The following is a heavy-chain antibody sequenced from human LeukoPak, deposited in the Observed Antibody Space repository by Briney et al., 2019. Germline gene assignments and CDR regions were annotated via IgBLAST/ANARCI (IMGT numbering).Heavy chain of an antibody. J-gene: IGHJ5*02. CDR2: IYTSGST. CDR1: GGSISSASYY. CDR3: ARGPVLLWFGEFDP. D-gene: IGHD3-10*01. Sequence: PSETLSLTCTVSGGSISSASYYWSWIRQPAGKGLEWIGRIYTSGSTNYNPSLKSRGSISIDTSKNQFSLKLSSVTAADTAVYYCARGPVLLWFGEFDPWGQGTLVTVSS. V-gene: IGHV4-61*02.